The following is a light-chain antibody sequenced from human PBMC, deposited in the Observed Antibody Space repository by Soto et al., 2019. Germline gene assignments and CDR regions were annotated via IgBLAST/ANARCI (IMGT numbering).Light chain of an antibody. Sequence: DIQMTQSPSSLSASVGDRVTITCRASQSISSYLNWYQQKPGKAPKLLIYGASSLQSGAPSRFSGSGSGTDFTLTIGSLQPEDFATYYCQQSYSTLRTFGQGTKVDIK. CDR3: QQSYSTLRT. J-gene: IGKJ1*01. V-gene: IGKV1-39*01. CDR1: QSISSY. CDR2: GAS.